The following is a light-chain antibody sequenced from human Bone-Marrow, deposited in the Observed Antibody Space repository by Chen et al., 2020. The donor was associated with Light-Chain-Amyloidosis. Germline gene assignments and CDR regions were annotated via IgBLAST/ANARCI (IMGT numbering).Light chain of an antibody. V-gene: IGLV1-40*01. CDR1: SSNIGAGYN. CDR2: DNN. CDR3: QSFDGTLRGAVV. Sequence: QSVLAQPPAVSGAPGQTVTISCTGSSSNIGAGYNVHWYQQLPGTVPKLLIYDNNNRPSGFPDRFSGSQSGTSASLSLTGLQAHDEADYYCQSFDGTLRGAVVFGGGTTLTVL. J-gene: IGLJ2*01.